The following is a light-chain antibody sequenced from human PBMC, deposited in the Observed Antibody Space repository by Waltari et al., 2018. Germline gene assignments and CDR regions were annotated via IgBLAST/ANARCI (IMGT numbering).Light chain of an antibody. CDR1: RGNISRTL. CDR2: EDS. V-gene: IGLV6-57*02. Sequence: NFVLTQPHSVSESPGKTVTISCTGSRGNISRTLVPWDQQRPGSAPTTVIYEDSQRPSGDPDRFSGSVDSSSNSASLTISGLKTEDEADYYCQSYDSISPVVFGGGTKLTVL. CDR3: QSYDSISPVV. J-gene: IGLJ2*01.